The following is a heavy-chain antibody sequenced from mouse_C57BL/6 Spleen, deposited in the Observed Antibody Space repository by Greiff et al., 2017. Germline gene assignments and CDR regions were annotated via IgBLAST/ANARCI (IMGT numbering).Heavy chain of an antibody. CDR2: ISSGSSTI. Sequence: EVKLVESGGGLVKPGGSLKLSCAASGFTFSDYGMHWVRQAPEKGLEWVAYISSGSSTIYYADTVKGRFTISSDNAKNTLVQQMTSLRSEDTAMYYCERWLYYGSSYYAMDYWGEGTSVTVSS. J-gene: IGHJ4*01. V-gene: IGHV5-17*01. CDR3: ERWLYYGSSYYAMDY. D-gene: IGHD1-2*01. CDR1: GFTFSDYG.